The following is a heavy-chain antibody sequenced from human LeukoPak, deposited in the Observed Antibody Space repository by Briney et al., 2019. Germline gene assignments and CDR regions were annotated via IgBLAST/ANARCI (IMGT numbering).Heavy chain of an antibody. J-gene: IGHJ4*02. CDR2: IYYSGST. Sequence: PSETLSLTCSVSGGSISSSLHSRGWVRQPPEKGLEWIESIYYSGSTYYNASFNSRVTMSVDRSKDQFSLNLTSVTATDTAVYYCARHFYGDYVFDYWGKGTLVTVSS. CDR1: GGSISSSLHS. D-gene: IGHD4-17*01. CDR3: ARHFYGDYVFDY. V-gene: IGHV4-39*01.